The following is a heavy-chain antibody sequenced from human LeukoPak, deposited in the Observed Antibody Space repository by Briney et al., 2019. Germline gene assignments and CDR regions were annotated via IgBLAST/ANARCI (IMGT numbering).Heavy chain of an antibody. J-gene: IGHJ4*02. V-gene: IGHV3-9*01. Sequence: GGSLRLSCAASGFTFDDYAMHWVRQAPGKGLEWVSGISWNSGSIGYADSVKGRFTISRDNAKNSLYLQMNSLRAEDTAVYYCGTTGPLPRWGQGTLVTVSS. CDR2: ISWNSGSI. D-gene: IGHD4-11*01. CDR3: GTTGPLPR. CDR1: GFTFDDYA.